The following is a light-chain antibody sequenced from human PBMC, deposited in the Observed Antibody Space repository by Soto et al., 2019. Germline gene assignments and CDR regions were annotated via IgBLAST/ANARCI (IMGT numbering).Light chain of an antibody. CDR2: GAS. V-gene: IGKV3-15*01. CDR3: QQFHDWPMT. J-gene: IGKJ3*01. CDR1: QSISSN. Sequence: EIVMTQSPATLSVSPGERATLSCSASQSISSNLAWYQQKPGQAPRLLISGASTRATGIPARFSGSGSGTDFPLTISSLQSEDFAVYYCQQFHDWPMTFGPGTKVDIK.